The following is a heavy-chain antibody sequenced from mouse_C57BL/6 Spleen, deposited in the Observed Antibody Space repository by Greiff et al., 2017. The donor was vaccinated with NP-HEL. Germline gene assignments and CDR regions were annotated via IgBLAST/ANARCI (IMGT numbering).Heavy chain of an antibody. J-gene: IGHJ4*01. D-gene: IGHD1-1*01. V-gene: IGHV1-52*01. CDR3: AFYYYGSRGGYAMDY. CDR1: GYTFTSYW. CDR2: IDTSDSET. Sequence: QVQLQQPGAELVRPGSSVKLSCKASGYTFTSYWMHLVKQRPIQGLEWIGNIDTSDSETHYNQKFKDKATLTVDKSSSTAYMQLSSLTSEDSAVYYCAFYYYGSRGGYAMDYWGQGTSVTVSS.